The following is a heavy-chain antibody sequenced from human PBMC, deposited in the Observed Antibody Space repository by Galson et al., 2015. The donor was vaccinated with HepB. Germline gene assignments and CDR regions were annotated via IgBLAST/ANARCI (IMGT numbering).Heavy chain of an antibody. V-gene: IGHV3-74*01. CDR1: GFIFSSYW. CDR2: INRDGSST. Sequence: SLRLSCEASGFIFSSYWMHWVRQAPGKGLVWVSGINRDGSSTSYADSVKGRFTISRDTAKNTLYLQMNSLRAEDTAVYYCASNLVVVTAADDAFDIWGQGTMVTVSS. CDR3: ASNLVVVTAADDAFDI. D-gene: IGHD2-21*02. J-gene: IGHJ3*02.